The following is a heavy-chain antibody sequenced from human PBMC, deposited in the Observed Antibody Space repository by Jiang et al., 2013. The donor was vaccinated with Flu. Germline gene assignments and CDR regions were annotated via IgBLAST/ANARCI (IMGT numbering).Heavy chain of an antibody. CDR2: SITVGAP. CDR3: ARGPDDAFDI. V-gene: IGHV4-59*01. J-gene: IGHJ3*02. Sequence: SYYWSWIRQPQGRDWSGLGISITVGAPTTTPPSTSRVTISVDTSKNQFSLKLSSVTAADTAVYYCARGPDDAFDIWGQGTMVTVSS. CDR1: SYY.